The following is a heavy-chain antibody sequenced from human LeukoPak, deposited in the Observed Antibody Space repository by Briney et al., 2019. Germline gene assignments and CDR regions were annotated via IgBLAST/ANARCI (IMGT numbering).Heavy chain of an antibody. CDR3: AAADPGRYFDY. J-gene: IGHJ4*02. Sequence: SETLSLTCAVYGGSFSGHYWSWIRQPPGKGLEWIGEINHSGSTNYKPSLKSRVTVSVDTSKNQFSLKLSSVTAADTAVYYCAAADPGRYFDYWGQGTLVTVSS. CDR1: GGSFSGHY. V-gene: IGHV4-34*01. D-gene: IGHD6-13*01. CDR2: INHSGST.